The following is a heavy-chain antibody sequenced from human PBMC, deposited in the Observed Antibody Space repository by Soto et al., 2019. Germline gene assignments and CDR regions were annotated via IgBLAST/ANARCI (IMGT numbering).Heavy chain of an antibody. CDR1: GGTFSSYA. Sequence: QVQLVQSGAEVKKPGSSVKVSCKASGGTFSSYAISWVRQAPGQGLEWMGGIIPIFGTANYAQKFQGRVKITADKSTSTAYMELSSLRSEDTAVYYCARDPNCSGGSCYSDYYYYYGMDVWGQGTTVTVSS. CDR3: ARDPNCSGGSCYSDYYYYYGMDV. CDR2: IIPIFGTA. V-gene: IGHV1-69*06. D-gene: IGHD2-15*01. J-gene: IGHJ6*02.